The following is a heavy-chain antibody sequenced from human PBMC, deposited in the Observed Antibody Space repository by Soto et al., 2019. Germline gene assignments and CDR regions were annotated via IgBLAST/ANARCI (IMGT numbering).Heavy chain of an antibody. Sequence: GASVKVSCKVSGYTLTELSMHWVRQAPGKGLEWMGGFDPEDAEIIYAQKFQGRVTMTEDTSTDTAYMELSSLRSEDTAVYYCAGITIIVVGAYGMDVWGQGTTVTVSS. D-gene: IGHD3-22*01. CDR2: FDPEDAEI. J-gene: IGHJ6*02. V-gene: IGHV1-24*01. CDR1: GYTLTELS. CDR3: AGITIIVVGAYGMDV.